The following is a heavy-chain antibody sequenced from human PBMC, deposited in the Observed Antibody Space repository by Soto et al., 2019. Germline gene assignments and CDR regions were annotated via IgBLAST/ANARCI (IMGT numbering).Heavy chain of an antibody. CDR2: ISGSGTTI. CDR3: ARHGPHGRIQVGYYYGMDV. CDR1: GFTFSSYS. D-gene: IGHD5-18*01. J-gene: IGHJ6*02. Sequence: EVQLVESGGGLVKPGGSLRLSCAASGFTFSSYSMNWVRQAPGRGLEWLAYISGSGTTIYFADSVKGRFTASRDNAKNSVYLQVSSLRDDDTAVYYCARHGPHGRIQVGYYYGMDVWGQGTTVTVSS. V-gene: IGHV3-48*02.